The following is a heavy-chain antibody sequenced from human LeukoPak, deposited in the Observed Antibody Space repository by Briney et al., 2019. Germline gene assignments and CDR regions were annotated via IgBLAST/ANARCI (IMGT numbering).Heavy chain of an antibody. V-gene: IGHV3-30*03. D-gene: IGHD4-17*01. CDR3: TTLTVTTVGFDY. CDR1: GFTFSSYG. Sequence: GRSLRLSCAASGFTFSSYGMPWVRQAPGKGLEWVAVISYDGSNKYYADSVKGRFTISRDDSKNTAYLQMNSLKTEDTAVYYCTTLTVTTVGFDYWGQGTLVTVSS. CDR2: ISYDGSNK. J-gene: IGHJ4*02.